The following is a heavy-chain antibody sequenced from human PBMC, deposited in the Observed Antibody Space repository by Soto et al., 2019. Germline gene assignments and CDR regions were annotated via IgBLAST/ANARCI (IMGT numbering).Heavy chain of an antibody. Sequence: HPGGSLRLSCAASGFTFSSYAMHWVRQAPGKGLEWVAVISYDGSNKYYADSVKGRFTISRDNSKNTLYLQMNSLRAEDTAVYYCARQTQLRYFDWWGQGTLVTVSS. D-gene: IGHD3-9*01. V-gene: IGHV3-30-3*01. CDR3: ARQTQLRYFDW. J-gene: IGHJ4*02. CDR2: ISYDGSNK. CDR1: GFTFSSYA.